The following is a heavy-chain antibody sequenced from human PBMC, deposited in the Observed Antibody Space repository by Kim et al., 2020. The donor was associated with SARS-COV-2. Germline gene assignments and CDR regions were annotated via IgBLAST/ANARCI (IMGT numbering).Heavy chain of an antibody. V-gene: IGHV3-21*01. Sequence: ADSVKGRFTISRDNGKNSLYLQMNSLRAEETAVYYCARDLGGYFDYWGQGTLVTVSS. J-gene: IGHJ4*02. CDR3: ARDLGGYFDY. D-gene: IGHD3-10*01.